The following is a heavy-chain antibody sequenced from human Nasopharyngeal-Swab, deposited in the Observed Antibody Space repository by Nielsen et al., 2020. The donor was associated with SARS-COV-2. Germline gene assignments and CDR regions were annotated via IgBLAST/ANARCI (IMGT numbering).Heavy chain of an antibody. D-gene: IGHD2-2*01. CDR1: GYSFIYYA. Sequence: ASVKVSCKTSGYSFIYYALHWVRQAPGQGLEWMGWISAYNGNTNYAQKLQGRVTMTTDTSTSTAYMELRSLRSDDTAVYYCARDISDIVVVPAAWDYWGQGTLVTVSS. CDR2: ISAYNGNT. V-gene: IGHV1-18*01. J-gene: IGHJ4*02. CDR3: ARDISDIVVVPAAWDY.